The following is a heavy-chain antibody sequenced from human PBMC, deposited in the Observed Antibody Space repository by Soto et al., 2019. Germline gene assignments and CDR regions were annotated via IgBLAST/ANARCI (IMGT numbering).Heavy chain of an antibody. V-gene: IGHV5-51*01. CDR2: IYPGDSDT. Sequence: PGESLKISCEGSGYEFTSLWIGWVRQVPGKGLEWMGSIYPGDSDTKFSPSFQGQVTISRDDSKNTLYLQMNSLKTEDTAVYYCTTDLITMIVVVPDAFDIWGQGTMVTVSS. J-gene: IGHJ3*02. CDR1: GYEFTSLW. D-gene: IGHD3-22*01. CDR3: TTDLITMIVVVPDAFDI.